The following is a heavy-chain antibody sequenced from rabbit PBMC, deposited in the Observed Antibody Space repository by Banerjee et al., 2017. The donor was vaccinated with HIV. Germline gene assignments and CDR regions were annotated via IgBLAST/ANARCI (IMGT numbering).Heavy chain of an antibody. Sequence: QEQLEESGGGLVKPEGSLTLTCKASGLDFSSSYWICWVRQAPGKGLEWIGCIYAGSGSTYYASWAKGRFTISKTSSTTVTLQMTSLTAADTATYFCARGSAYAGAGYALWGQGTLVTVS. J-gene: IGHJ4*01. CDR2: IYAGSGST. CDR3: ARGSAYAGAGYAL. D-gene: IGHD4-2*01. CDR1: GLDFSSSYW. V-gene: IGHV1S45*01.